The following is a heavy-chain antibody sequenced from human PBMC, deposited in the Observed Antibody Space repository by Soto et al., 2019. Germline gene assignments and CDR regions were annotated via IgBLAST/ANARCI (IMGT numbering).Heavy chain of an antibody. D-gene: IGHD2-2*01. V-gene: IGHV3-30*18. CDR1: GFTFSSYG. CDR2: ISYDGSNK. J-gene: IGHJ5*02. CDR3: AKDLHREIVVVPAATPNWFDP. Sequence: GGSLRLSCAASGFTFSSYGMHWVRQAPGKGLEWVAVISYDGSNKYYADSVKGRFTISRDNSKNTLYLQMNSLRAEDTAVYYCAKDLHREIVVVPAATPNWFDPWGQGTLVTVSS.